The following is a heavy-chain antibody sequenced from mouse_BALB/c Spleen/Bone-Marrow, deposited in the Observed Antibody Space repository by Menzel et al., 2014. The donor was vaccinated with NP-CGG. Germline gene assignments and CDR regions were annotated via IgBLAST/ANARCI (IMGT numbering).Heavy chain of an antibody. J-gene: IGHJ3*01. V-gene: IGHV5-6-5*01. D-gene: IGHD1-2*01. CDR3: ARGNGFEGFAY. CDR1: GFTFSSYA. Sequence: EVQGVESGGGLVKLGGSLKLSCAASGFTFSSYAMSWVRQTPEKRLEWVASISSGGSTYYPDSVKGRFTISRDNARNILYLQMSSLRSEDTAMYYCARGNGFEGFAYWGQGTLVTVSA. CDR2: ISSGGST.